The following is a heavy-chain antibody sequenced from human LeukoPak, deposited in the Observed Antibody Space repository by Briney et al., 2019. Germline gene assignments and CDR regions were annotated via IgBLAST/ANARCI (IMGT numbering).Heavy chain of an antibody. V-gene: IGHV1-58*02. CDR2: SVVGSGNT. CDR3: AARGYGRKYYFDY. J-gene: IGHJ4*02. Sequence: SVKVSCKASGFTFTSSAMQGVRQARGQRLEWIGWSVVGSGNTNYAQKFQERVTITRDRSTSTAYMELSSLRSEDTAVYYCAARGYGRKYYFDYWGQGTLVTVSS. D-gene: IGHD5-12*01. CDR1: GFTFTSSA.